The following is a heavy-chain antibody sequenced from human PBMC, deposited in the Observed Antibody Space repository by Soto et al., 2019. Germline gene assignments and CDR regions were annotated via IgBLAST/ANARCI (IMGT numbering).Heavy chain of an antibody. J-gene: IGHJ2*01. V-gene: IGHV3-13*01. Sequence: GGSLRLSCAASGFTFSSYDMHWVRQAAGKGLEWVSGIGTSGVTYYLGSVQGRFIISREKAKNSFYLQMNNLGAGDTAVFYCARVGARKKGFDLWGRGTLVTVS. CDR1: GFTFSSYD. CDR2: IGTSGVT. CDR3: ARVGARKKGFDL. D-gene: IGHD3-10*01.